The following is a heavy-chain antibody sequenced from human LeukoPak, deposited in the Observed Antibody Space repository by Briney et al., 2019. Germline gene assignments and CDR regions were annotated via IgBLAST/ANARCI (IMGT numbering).Heavy chain of an antibody. J-gene: IGHJ3*01. CDR3: TRGRLPDDAFDV. CDR1: GYTFTTFG. D-gene: IGHD2-2*01. Sequence: ASVKVSCKASGYTFTTFGFTWVRQAPGQGLEWLGWISTYNSNINYAQNLQDRLTLTTDTSTSTAYMELSSLRFDDTAMYYCTRGRLPDDAFDVWGQGTLVTVSS. V-gene: IGHV1-18*01. CDR2: ISTYNSNI.